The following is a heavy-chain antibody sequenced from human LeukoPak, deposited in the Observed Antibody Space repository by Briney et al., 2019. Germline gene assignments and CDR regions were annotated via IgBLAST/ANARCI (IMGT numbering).Heavy chain of an antibody. J-gene: IGHJ1*01. CDR2: IYNSGST. CDR1: DASISSYH. V-gene: IGHV4-59*08. D-gene: IGHD3-22*01. CDR3: ARHYYESSGLSNDSEYFQY. Sequence: SETLSLTCSVSDASISSYHWSWIRQPPGKGLKWIGYIYNSGSTDYNPSLKSRVTISVDTSKNQFSLKLSSVTAADTAVYYCARHYYESSGLSNDSEYFQYWGQGTLVTVSS.